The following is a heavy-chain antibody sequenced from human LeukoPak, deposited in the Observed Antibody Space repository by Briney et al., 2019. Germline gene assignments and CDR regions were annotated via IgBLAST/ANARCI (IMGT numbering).Heavy chain of an antibody. J-gene: IGHJ6*02. V-gene: IGHV3-74*01. CDR3: ARGVDGSGFMDV. D-gene: IGHD3-10*01. Sequence: GGSLRLSCAASGFTFSSYWMHWVRQAPGKGLVWVSRINSDGSSTSYADSVKGRFTISRDNAKNTLYLQMNSLRAEDTAACYCARGVDGSGFMDVWGQGTTVTVSS. CDR2: INSDGSST. CDR1: GFTFSSYW.